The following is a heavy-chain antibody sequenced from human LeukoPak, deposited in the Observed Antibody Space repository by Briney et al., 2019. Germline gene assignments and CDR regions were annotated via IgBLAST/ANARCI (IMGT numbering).Heavy chain of an antibody. Sequence: MTSETLSLTCAVYGGSFSGYYWSWVRQPPGKGLEWIGEINHSGSTNYNPSLKSRVTISVDASKNQFSLKLSSVTAADTAVYYCARRSGYSSGWYAFDIWGQGTMVTVSS. CDR2: INHSGST. V-gene: IGHV4-34*01. CDR3: ARRSGYSSGWYAFDI. D-gene: IGHD6-19*01. J-gene: IGHJ3*02. CDR1: GGSFSGYY.